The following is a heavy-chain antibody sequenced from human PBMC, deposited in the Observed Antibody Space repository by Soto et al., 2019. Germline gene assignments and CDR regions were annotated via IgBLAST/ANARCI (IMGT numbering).Heavy chain of an antibody. Sequence: ASVKVSCKASGYTFTTYDISWVRQAPGQGLEWMGWISGNNGNTNYAQKLQGRVTMTRDTSTSTAYMDPRSLRSDDTAVYYCTRGGSGSGFDYWGQGTLVTVSS. CDR1: GYTFTTYD. V-gene: IGHV1-18*04. D-gene: IGHD3-10*01. CDR3: TRGGSGSGFDY. CDR2: ISGNNGNT. J-gene: IGHJ4*02.